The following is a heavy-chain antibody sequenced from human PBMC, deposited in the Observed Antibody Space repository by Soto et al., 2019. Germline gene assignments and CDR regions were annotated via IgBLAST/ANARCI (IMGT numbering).Heavy chain of an antibody. CDR2: VDPNDSFA. CDR3: ARHQSGSGNSNFDF. Sequence: GESLKISCQAFEYSFRIYWISWVRQKPGAGLEWMGRVDPNDSFATYSPSFEGHVSISVDKSTNIVYLQWRSLRASDTATYYCARHQSGSGNSNFDFWGQGTPVTVSS. J-gene: IGHJ4*02. V-gene: IGHV5-10-1*01. CDR1: EYSFRIYW. D-gene: IGHD3-10*01.